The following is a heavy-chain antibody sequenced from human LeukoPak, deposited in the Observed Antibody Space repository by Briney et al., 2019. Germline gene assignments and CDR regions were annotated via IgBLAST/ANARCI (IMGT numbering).Heavy chain of an antibody. CDR1: GFTFSDYY. D-gene: IGHD2-2*01. J-gene: IGHJ4*02. Sequence: GGSLILSCAASGFTFSDYYMSWIRQAPGKGLEWVTYISSNGSYTNYADSVKGRFTISRDNAKNSLYLQMNSLRAEDTAVYYCARASSPSLAIPGYWGQGTLVSVSS. CDR2: ISSNGSYT. CDR3: ARASSPSLAIPGY. V-gene: IGHV3-11*06.